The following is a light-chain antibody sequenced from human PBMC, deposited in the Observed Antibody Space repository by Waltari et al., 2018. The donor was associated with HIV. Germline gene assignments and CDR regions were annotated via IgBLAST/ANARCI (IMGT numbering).Light chain of an antibody. CDR1: VLPKQY. V-gene: IGLV3-25*03. CDR3: QSADSSGTYAV. CDR2: KDS. Sequence: SYELTQPPSVSVSPGQTARITCAGVVLPKQYAYWYQQKPGQAPVVVISKDSERPSGIPERFSGSSSGTTVTLTISGVQAEDEADYYCQSADSSGTYAVFGGGTQLTVL. J-gene: IGLJ7*01.